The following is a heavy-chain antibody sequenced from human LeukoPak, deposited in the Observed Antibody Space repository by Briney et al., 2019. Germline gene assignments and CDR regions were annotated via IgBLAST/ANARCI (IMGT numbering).Heavy chain of an antibody. J-gene: IGHJ6*03. CDR3: TRVEETATTAAIIRKYSYYYYYMDV. D-gene: IGHD4-11*01. CDR2: ISYDGSNK. Sequence: PGGSLRLSCAASGFTFSSYGMHWVRQAPGKGLEWVAVISYDGSNKYYADSVKGRFTISRDNSKNTLYLQMNSLRDEDTAVYYCTRVEETATTAAIIRKYSYYYYYMDVWGKGNTVTVSS. V-gene: IGHV3-30*03. CDR1: GFTFSSYG.